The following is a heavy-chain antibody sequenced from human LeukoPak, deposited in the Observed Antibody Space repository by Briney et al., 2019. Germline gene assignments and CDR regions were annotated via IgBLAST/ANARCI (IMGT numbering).Heavy chain of an antibody. V-gene: IGHV3-21*01. CDR3: ARREEQWLVPWAMSAFDV. Sequence: GGSLRLSCAASGFTFSSYSMNWVRQAPGKGLEWVSSISSSSSYIYYADSVKGRFTISRDNAKNSLYLQMNSLRAEDTAVYYCARREEQWLVPWAMSAFDVWGQGTMVTVSS. CDR1: GFTFSSYS. CDR2: ISSSSSYI. J-gene: IGHJ3*01. D-gene: IGHD6-19*01.